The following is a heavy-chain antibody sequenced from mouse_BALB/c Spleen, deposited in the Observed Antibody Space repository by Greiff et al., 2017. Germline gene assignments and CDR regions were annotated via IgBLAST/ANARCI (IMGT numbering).Heavy chain of an antibody. CDR1: GYAFTNYL. Sequence: GQLQQSGAELVRPGTSVKVSCKASGYAFTNYLIEWVKQRPGQGLEWIGVINPGSGGTNYNEKFKGKATLTADKSSSTAYMQLSSLTSDDSAVYFCANIRGFAYWGQGTLVTVSA. CDR2: INPGSGGT. CDR3: ANIRGFAY. V-gene: IGHV1-54*01. J-gene: IGHJ3*01. D-gene: IGHD1-1*01.